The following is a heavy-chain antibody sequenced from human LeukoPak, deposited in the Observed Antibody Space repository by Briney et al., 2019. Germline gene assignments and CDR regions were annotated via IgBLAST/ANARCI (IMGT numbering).Heavy chain of an antibody. CDR3: ARDHNYAFDN. J-gene: IGHJ4*02. Sequence: GGSLRLSCTASGFPFIDYSMNWVRQAPGKGLEWISYIGISSGNTKYADSVKGRFTISADNAKNSLYLQMNSLRVEDTAVYYRARDHNYAFDNWGQGTLVSVSS. D-gene: IGHD5-18*01. CDR2: IGISSGNT. CDR1: GFPFIDYS. V-gene: IGHV3-48*04.